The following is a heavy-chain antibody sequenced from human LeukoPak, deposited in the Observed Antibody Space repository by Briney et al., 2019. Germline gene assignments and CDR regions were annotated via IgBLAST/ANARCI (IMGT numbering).Heavy chain of an antibody. V-gene: IGHV3-20*04. CDR2: INWNGGST. CDR3: ARVNPHNYYYMDV. J-gene: IGHJ6*03. D-gene: IGHD1-14*01. Sequence: PGGSLRLSCAASGFTFDDYGMSWVRQAPGKGLEWVSGINWNGGSTGYADSVKGRFTISRDNAKNSLYLQMNSLRAEDTALCYCARVNPHNYYYMDVWGKGTTVTVSS. CDR1: GFTFDDYG.